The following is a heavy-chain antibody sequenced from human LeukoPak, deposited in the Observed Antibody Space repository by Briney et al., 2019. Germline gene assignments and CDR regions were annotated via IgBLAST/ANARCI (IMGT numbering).Heavy chain of an antibody. J-gene: IGHJ4*02. V-gene: IGHV3-23*01. CDR2: ITATSSST. CDR1: GFTFSSYG. D-gene: IGHD3-10*01. Sequence: TGGPLRLSCAASGFTFSSYGMSWVRQAPGKGLEWVSAITATSSSTHDADSVQGRFTISRDNSNNTLYLQMNSLRPEDTAIYYCAKLFESGTYNNFFHYWGQGPLVTVFS. CDR3: AKLFESGTYNNFFHY.